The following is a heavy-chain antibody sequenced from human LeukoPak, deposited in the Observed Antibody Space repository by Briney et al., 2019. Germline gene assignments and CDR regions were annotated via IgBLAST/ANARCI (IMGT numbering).Heavy chain of an antibody. V-gene: IGHV4-59*01. D-gene: IGHD5-18*01. Sequence: SETLSLTCTVSGGSISSYYWSWIRQPPGKGLEWIGYIYYSGSTNYNPSLKSRVTISVDTSKNQFSLKLSSVTAADTAVYYRAREVDTAMPDWGQGTLVTVSS. CDR2: IYYSGST. CDR1: GGSISSYY. J-gene: IGHJ4*02. CDR3: AREVDTAMPD.